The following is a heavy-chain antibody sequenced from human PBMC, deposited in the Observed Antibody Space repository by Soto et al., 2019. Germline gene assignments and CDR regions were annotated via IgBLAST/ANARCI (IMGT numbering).Heavy chain of an antibody. CDR2: IIPIFGTA. CDR3: ARDNCSSTSCRRFYYYYYGMDV. CDR1: GGTFSSYA. D-gene: IGHD2-2*01. V-gene: IGHV1-69*06. J-gene: IGHJ6*02. Sequence: SVKVSCKASGGTFSSYAISWVRQAPGQGLEWMGGIIPIFGTANYAQKFQGRVTITADKSTSTAYMELSSLRSEDTAVYYCARDNCSSTSCRRFYYYYYGMDVWGQGTTVTVSS.